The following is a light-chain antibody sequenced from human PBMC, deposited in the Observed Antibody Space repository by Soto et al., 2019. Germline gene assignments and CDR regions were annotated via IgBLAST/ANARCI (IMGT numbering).Light chain of an antibody. CDR1: QTISSW. CDR3: QQYNRYSSWT. V-gene: IGKV1-5*03. J-gene: IGKJ1*01. CDR2: KAS. Sequence: DLRINQSLCRSSGTVRERITMTSGASQTISSWLAWYQQKPGKAPKLLIYKASTLKSGVPSRFSGSGSGTEFTLAISSLQPDDFATYYCQQYNRYSSWTFGQGTKVDIK.